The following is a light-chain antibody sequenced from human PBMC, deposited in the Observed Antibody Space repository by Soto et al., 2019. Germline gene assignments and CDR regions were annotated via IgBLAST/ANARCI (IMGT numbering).Light chain of an antibody. V-gene: IGKV1-39*01. CDR2: GAS. CDR1: QTIITY. J-gene: IGKJ1*01. Sequence: DIQMTPSPSSLSASVGDRVTITCRASQTIITYLNWYQQKPGKAPKLLIYGASNLQSGVPSRFSGSGSGTDFTLTISSLQPEDFGTYYCQQSYSTPRTFGQGTKVEIK. CDR3: QQSYSTPRT.